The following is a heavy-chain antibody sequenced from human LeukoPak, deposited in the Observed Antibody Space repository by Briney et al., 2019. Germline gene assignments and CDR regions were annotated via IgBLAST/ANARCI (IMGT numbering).Heavy chain of an antibody. CDR1: GYTFTGYY. J-gene: IGHJ4*02. CDR2: INPNSRGT. D-gene: IGHD3-10*01. Sequence: ASVKVSCKASGYTFTGYYMHWVRQAPGQRLEWMGWINPNSRGTNYAQKFQGRVTMTRDTSISTAYMGLSRLRSDDTAVYYCARAATMVRGVIITGYYFDYWGQGTLVTVSS. V-gene: IGHV1-2*02. CDR3: ARAATMVRGVIITGYYFDY.